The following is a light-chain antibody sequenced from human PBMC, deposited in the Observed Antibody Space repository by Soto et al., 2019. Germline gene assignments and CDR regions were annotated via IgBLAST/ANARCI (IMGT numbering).Light chain of an antibody. V-gene: IGKV3-20*01. J-gene: IGKJ1*01. Sequence: EIVLTQSPGTLSLSPGERASLSCRASQSVSSSYLAGYQQKPGQAPRLLIYGASSRATGIPDRFSGSGSGTEVTLTISILELEDFAVYYCQQYAGPPPRTFGQGTKVEIK. CDR2: GAS. CDR1: QSVSSSY. CDR3: QQYAGPPPRT.